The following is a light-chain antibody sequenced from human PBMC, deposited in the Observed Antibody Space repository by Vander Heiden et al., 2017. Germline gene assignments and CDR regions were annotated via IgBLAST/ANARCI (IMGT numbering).Light chain of an antibody. J-gene: IGKJ4*01. V-gene: IGKV1-39*01. CDR1: QNISSY. Sequence: DIQLTQSPSSLSASVGDRVPTTCRASQNISSYLNWYQQKPGKAPKLLIYAASSWQSGVPARFSGSGSGTDFTLTISSLQAEDFATYYCQQSYSTPPTFGGETKVEIK. CDR2: AAS. CDR3: QQSYSTPPT.